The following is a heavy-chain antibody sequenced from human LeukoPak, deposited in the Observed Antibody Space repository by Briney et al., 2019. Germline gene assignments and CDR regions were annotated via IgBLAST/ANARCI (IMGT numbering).Heavy chain of an antibody. D-gene: IGHD2-2*01. V-gene: IGHV3-74*01. CDR2: IKSDGSST. J-gene: IGHJ4*02. CDR1: GFTFSSYW. Sequence: GGSLRLSRAASGFTFSSYWMHWVRQAPGKGLVWVSRIKSDGSSTSYADSVKGRFTISRDNSKNTLYLQMNSLRAEDTAVYYCAKTGYCSITSCRTTSFDYWGQGALVTVSS. CDR3: AKTGYCSITSCRTTSFDY.